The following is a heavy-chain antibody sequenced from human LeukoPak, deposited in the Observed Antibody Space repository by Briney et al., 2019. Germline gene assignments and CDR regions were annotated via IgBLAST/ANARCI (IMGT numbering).Heavy chain of an antibody. CDR3: AKVPHNHYYDSSEGAFDI. D-gene: IGHD3-22*01. V-gene: IGHV3-30*02. CDR2: IRYGGSNK. Sequence: GGSLRLSCAASGFTFSSYGMHWVRQAPGKGLEWVAFIRYGGSNKYYADSVKGRFTISRDNSKNTLYLQMNSLRAEDTAVYYCAKVPHNHYYDSSEGAFDIWGQGTMVTVSS. J-gene: IGHJ3*02. CDR1: GFTFSSYG.